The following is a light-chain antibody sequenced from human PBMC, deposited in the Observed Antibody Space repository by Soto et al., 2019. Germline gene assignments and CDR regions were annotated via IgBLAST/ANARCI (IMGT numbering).Light chain of an antibody. V-gene: IGLV1-44*01. J-gene: IGLJ2*01. Sequence: QSVLTQPPSASGAPGQGISISCSGSSSNIGGNSVSWYRQVPGTAPKLLIFSNHQRPSGVPDRVSGSKSGTSASLAISGLQSEDEAEYYCSTWDDSLRGLVFGGGTKLTVL. CDR3: STWDDSLRGLV. CDR2: SNH. CDR1: SSNIGGNS.